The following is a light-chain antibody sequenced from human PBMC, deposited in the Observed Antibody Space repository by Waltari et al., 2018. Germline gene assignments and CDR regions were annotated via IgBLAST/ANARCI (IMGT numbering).Light chain of an antibody. J-gene: IGKJ1*01. CDR1: QSVGRSL. V-gene: IGKV3-20*01. CDR3: QMYVRLPVT. CDR2: DAS. Sequence: ELVLTQSPGTLALSPGERGTLSCRASQSVGRSLFWYQQKHGQAPRLLIYDASTRATGTPDRCSGGGSGTDFSLTISRPEPEDFAVYYCQMYVRLPVTFGQGTKVEI.